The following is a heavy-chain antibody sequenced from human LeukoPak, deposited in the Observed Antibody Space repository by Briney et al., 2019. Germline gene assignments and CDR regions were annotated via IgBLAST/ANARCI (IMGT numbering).Heavy chain of an antibody. V-gene: IGHV3-23*01. CDR3: AKGSGWATEYFDY. Sequence: GVSLRLSCAASGFAFSSYAMRGVRQAAGKGREWVSAVSGSGGSTYYADSVKGRFTISRDNSKSTLYLQMNSLRAEDTVVYYCAKGSGWATEYFDYWGQGTLVNVSS. J-gene: IGHJ4*02. CDR1: GFAFSSYA. CDR2: VSGSGGST. D-gene: IGHD6-19*01.